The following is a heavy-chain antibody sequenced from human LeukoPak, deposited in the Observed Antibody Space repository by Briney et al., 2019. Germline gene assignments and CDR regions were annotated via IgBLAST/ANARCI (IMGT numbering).Heavy chain of an antibody. CDR3: ARNYYDSSGYLKLFDY. V-gene: IGHV4-39*01. D-gene: IGHD3-22*01. CDR1: GFTFTSYSMN. J-gene: IGHJ4*02. Sequence: PGGSLRLSCAASGFTFTSYSMNWVRQAPGKGLEWIGSIYYSGSTYYNPSLKSRVTISVDTSKNQFSLKLSSVTAADTAVYYCARNYYDSSGYLKLFDYWGQGTLVTVSS. CDR2: IYYSGST.